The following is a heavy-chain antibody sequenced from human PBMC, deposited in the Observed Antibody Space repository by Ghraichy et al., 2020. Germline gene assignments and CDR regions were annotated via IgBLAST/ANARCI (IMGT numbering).Heavy chain of an antibody. V-gene: IGHV3-33*01. CDR3: AREGGVGSMLKY. CDR1: GFTFSNFC. Sequence: GGSLRLSCAVSGFTFSNFCMNWVRQAPGKGLEWVAIIWEDGSKKYYADSVKGRFTISRDNANNSVYLAMNSLRAEDTAVYFCAREGGVGSMLKYWGQGTLVTVSS. D-gene: IGHD3-16*01. CDR2: IWEDGSKK. J-gene: IGHJ4*02.